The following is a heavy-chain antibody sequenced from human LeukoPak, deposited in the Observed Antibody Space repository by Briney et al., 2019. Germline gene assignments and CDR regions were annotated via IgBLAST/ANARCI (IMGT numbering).Heavy chain of an antibody. D-gene: IGHD3-10*01. CDR3: AKGNDYYGSGSYMDV. CDR1: GFTFDDYA. J-gene: IGHJ6*03. CDR2: ISGDGGST. Sequence: QAGGSLRLSCAASGFTFDDYATHWVRQAPGKGLEWVSLISGDGGSTYYADSVKGRFTISRDNSKNSLYLQMNSLRTEDTALYYCAKGNDYYGSGSYMDVWGKGTTVTVSS. V-gene: IGHV3-43*02.